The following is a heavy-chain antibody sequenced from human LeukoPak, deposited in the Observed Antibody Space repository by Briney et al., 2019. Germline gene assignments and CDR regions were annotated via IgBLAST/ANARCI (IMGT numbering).Heavy chain of an antibody. D-gene: IGHD4-17*01. J-gene: IGHJ3*02. CDR1: GFTVSSNY. Sequence: GGSLRLSCAASGFTVSSNYMSWVRQAPGKGLGWVSVIYSGGSTYYADSVKGRFTISRDNSKNTLYLQMNSLRAEDTAVYYCAREYGDRTNAFDIWGQGTMVTVSS. CDR3: AREYGDRTNAFDI. CDR2: IYSGGST. V-gene: IGHV3-66*01.